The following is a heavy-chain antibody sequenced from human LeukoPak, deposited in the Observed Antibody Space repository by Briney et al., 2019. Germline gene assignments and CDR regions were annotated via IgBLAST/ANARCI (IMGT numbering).Heavy chain of an antibody. CDR3: ARDGGRYEYSSSWYLAE. D-gene: IGHD6-13*01. V-gene: IGHV3-33*01. CDR2: IWYDGSNK. J-gene: IGHJ3*01. CDR1: GFTFRNYG. Sequence: GGSLRLSCVASGFTFRNYGMHWVRQAPGKGLEWVAVIWYDGSNKYYADSVKGRFTISRDNSKNTLYLQMNSLRAEDTAVYYCARDGGRYEYSSSWYLAEWGQGTMVTVSS.